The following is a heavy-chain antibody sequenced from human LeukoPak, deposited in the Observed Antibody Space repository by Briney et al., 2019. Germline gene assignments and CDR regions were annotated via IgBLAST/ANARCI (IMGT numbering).Heavy chain of an antibody. V-gene: IGHV1-2*02. CDR1: GYTFTGYY. Sequence: ASVKGSCKASGYTFTGYYMHWVRQAPGQRLEWMGWINPNSGGTNYAQKFQGRVTMTRDTSISTAYMELSRLRSDDTAVYYCASTSDGSYYDSSGYYDPTNYGMDVWGQGTTATVSS. D-gene: IGHD3-22*01. CDR3: ASTSDGSYYDSSGYYDPTNYGMDV. CDR2: INPNSGGT. J-gene: IGHJ6*02.